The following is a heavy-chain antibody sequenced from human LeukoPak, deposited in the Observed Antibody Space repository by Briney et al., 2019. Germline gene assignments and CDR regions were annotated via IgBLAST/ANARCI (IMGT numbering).Heavy chain of an antibody. CDR3: ARDHVDNYDTSVSDY. CDR2: IKQDGSEK. V-gene: IGHV3-7*01. J-gene: IGHJ4*02. CDR1: GFTFSSYA. Sequence: GGSLRLSCAPSGFTFSSYARSWVRQAPGKGLEWVANIKQDGSEKYYVDSVKGRFTVSRDNAKNSLYLQMNSLRAEDTAVYYCARDHVDNYDTSVSDYWGQGTLVTVSS. D-gene: IGHD3-22*01.